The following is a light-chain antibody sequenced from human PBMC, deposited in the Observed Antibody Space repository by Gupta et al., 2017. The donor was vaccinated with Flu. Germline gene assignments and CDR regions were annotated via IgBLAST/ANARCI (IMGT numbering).Light chain of an antibody. CDR2: GNS. V-gene: IGLV1-40*01. J-gene: IGLJ2*01. CDR3: QSYDSSLSGSGV. Sequence: SVLTQPPSVSGAPGQRVTIARTGSSPNIGAGYDVHWYQQFPGTAPKLLIYGNSNRPSGVPDRFSGSKSGTSASLAITGLQAEDEADYYGQSYDSSLSGSGVFGGGTKLTVL. CDR1: SPNIGAGYD.